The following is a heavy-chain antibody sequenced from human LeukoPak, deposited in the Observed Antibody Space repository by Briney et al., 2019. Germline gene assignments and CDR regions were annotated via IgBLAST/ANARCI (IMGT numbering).Heavy chain of an antibody. CDR2: ISYDGSNK. J-gene: IGHJ4*02. V-gene: IGHV3-30*18. D-gene: IGHD1-26*01. CDR1: GFTFSSYG. CDR3: AKMVGATNPLFFFDY. Sequence: GSLRLSCAASGFTFSSYGMHWVRQAPGKGLEWVAVISYDGSNKYYADSVKGRFTISRDNSKNTLYLQMNSLRAEDTAVYYCAKMVGATNPLFFFDYWGQGTLVTVSS.